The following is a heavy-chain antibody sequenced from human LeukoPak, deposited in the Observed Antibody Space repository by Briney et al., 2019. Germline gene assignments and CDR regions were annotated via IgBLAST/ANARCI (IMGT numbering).Heavy chain of an antibody. D-gene: IGHD3/OR15-3a*01. Sequence: SETLSLTCAVSGGSISSSNWWSWVRQPPGKGLEWIGEIYHSGSTNYNPSLKSRVTISVDKSKNQFSLRLTSVTAADTAVYYCARQTGSGLFILPGGQGTLVTVSS. CDR2: IYHSGST. J-gene: IGHJ4*02. V-gene: IGHV4-4*02. CDR3: ARQTGSGLFILP. CDR1: GGSISSSNW.